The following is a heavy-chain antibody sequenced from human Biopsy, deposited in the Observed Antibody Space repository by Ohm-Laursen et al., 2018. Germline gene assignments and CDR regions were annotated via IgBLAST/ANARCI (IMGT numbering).Heavy chain of an antibody. J-gene: IGHJ4*02. CDR3: VRLLRPKGELDY. CDR2: IGSSGSDV. CDR1: GFTFSSYA. Sequence: SLRLSCAASGFTFSSYAMNWVRQAPGEGLEWVSSIGSSGSDVYYAASVKGRFTSSRDNARNSLYLQVDSLRVEDPAVYYCVRLLRPKGELDYWGQGTLVTVSS. V-gene: IGHV3-21*06. D-gene: IGHD6-25*01.